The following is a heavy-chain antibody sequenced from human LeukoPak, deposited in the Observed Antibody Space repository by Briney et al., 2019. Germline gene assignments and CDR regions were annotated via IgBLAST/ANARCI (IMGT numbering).Heavy chain of an antibody. J-gene: IGHJ3*01. V-gene: IGHV4-59*01. CDR2: IYYSGST. D-gene: IGHD2-15*01. CDR1: GDSISTYY. CDR3: ARVGGNGAFDV. Sequence: SETLSLTCTVSGDSISTYYWSWLRQPPGKGLECIGYIYYSGSTHYNPSLKSRVTISVDTSKNQFSLRLSSLTAADTAVYYCARVGGNGAFDVWGQGTIVTVSS.